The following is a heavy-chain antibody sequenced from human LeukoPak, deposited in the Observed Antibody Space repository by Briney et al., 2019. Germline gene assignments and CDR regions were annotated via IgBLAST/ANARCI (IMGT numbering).Heavy chain of an antibody. V-gene: IGHV1-2*02. CDR2: INPNSGGT. J-gene: IGHJ4*02. D-gene: IGHD3-3*01. CDR1: GYTFTVYY. CDR3: ARVRAHFGVVNPGFDY. Sequence: ASVKVSCKASGYTFTVYYMHWVRQAPGQGLEWMGWINPNSGGTNYAQKFQGRVTMTRDTSISTAYMELSRLRSDDTAVYYCARVRAHFGVVNPGFDYWGQGTLVTVSS.